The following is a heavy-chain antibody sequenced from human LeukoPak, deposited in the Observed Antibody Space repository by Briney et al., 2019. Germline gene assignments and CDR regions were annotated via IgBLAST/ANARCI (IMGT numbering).Heavy chain of an antibody. V-gene: IGHV3-7*01. CDR2: IQQDGSEK. CDR3: ASEPPSFYRRGFDY. CDR1: GFTFSNAW. J-gene: IGHJ4*02. Sequence: GGSLRLSCAASGFTFSNAWMSWVRQAPGKGLEWVANIQQDGSEKNYVDSVEGRFTISRDNAKNTLYLQMNSLRAEDTAVYYCASEPPSFYRRGFDYWGQGTLVTVSS. D-gene: IGHD4-11*01.